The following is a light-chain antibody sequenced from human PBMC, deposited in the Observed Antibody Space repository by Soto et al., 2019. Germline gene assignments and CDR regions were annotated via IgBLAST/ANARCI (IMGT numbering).Light chain of an antibody. CDR1: QSITSTF. V-gene: IGKV3-20*01. Sequence: EIVLTQSPGTLSLSPGERATLSCRASQSITSTFLAWYQQKPGQAPRLLIYGASSRATGIPDRFSGSGSERDFTLTISRLEPEDFAVYFCQQYGRSPLMYTFGQGTKLEIE. CDR3: QQYGRSPLMYT. J-gene: IGKJ2*01. CDR2: GAS.